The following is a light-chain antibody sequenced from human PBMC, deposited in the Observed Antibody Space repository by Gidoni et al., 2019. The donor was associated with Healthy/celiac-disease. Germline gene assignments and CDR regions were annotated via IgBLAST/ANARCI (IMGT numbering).Light chain of an antibody. CDR3: QQRSNWLT. CDR1: QSVSSY. V-gene: IGKV3-11*01. CDR2: DAS. Sequence: EIVFTQSPATLSLSPGERATLSCRDSQSVSSYLAWYQQKPGQAPRLLIYDASNRATGIPVRFSGSGSGTDFTITISSLEPEDFAVYYCQQRSNWLTFGGGTKVEIK. J-gene: IGKJ4*01.